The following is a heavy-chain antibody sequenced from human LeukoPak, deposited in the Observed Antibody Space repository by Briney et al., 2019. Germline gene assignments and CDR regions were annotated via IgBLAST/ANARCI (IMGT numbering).Heavy chain of an antibody. V-gene: IGHV4-59*01. CDR3: ARRGSITTARFDY. CDR2: IYYSGST. Sequence: SETLSLTCPVSGGSISSYYWSWFRQPPGKGLEWIGYIYYSGSTNYNPSLKSRVIIAVDTSKNQFSLELSSVTAADTAVYYCARRGSITTARFDYWGQGTLVTVSS. J-gene: IGHJ4*02. D-gene: IGHD3-16*01. CDR1: GGSISSYY.